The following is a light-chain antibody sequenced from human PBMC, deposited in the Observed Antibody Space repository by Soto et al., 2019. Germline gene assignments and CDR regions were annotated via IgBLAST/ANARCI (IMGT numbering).Light chain of an antibody. CDR2: GAS. V-gene: IGKV3-20*01. J-gene: IGKJ2*01. Sequence: EIVLTQSPGTLSLSPGERATLSCRASQSVSSNYLAWYQQKSGQAPRLLIYGASSRATGIPDRFSGSGSGTDFTLTISKLEPEDFAVYYFQQYGNSPYAFGQGTELEI. CDR3: QQYGNSPYA. CDR1: QSVSSNY.